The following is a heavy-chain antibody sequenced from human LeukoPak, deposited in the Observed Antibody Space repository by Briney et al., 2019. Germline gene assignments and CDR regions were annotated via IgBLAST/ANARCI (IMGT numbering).Heavy chain of an antibody. D-gene: IGHD5-12*01. CDR1: GFTFDNYA. V-gene: IGHV3-9*01. CDR3: VSPTADYPFLYYFDS. J-gene: IGHJ4*02. Sequence: GGSLRLSCAASGFTFDNYAMHWVRQAPGKGLEWVSGLSWNGATVGYADSVKGRFAISRDNSKNTLFLQMNNLRSEDTALYYCVSPTADYPFLYYFDSWGQGTLVTVSS. CDR2: LSWNGATV.